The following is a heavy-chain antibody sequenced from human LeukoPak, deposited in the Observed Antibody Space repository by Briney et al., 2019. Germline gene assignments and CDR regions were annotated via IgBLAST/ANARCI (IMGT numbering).Heavy chain of an antibody. CDR3: ASYYTILTGYYDRDGFDI. V-gene: IGHV1-2*02. J-gene: IGHJ3*02. Sequence: ASVKVSCKASGYTFIDYYIHWVRQAPGQGLEWMGWINPSSGGTNYAQHFQGRVTMTRDTSINTAYMELSRLRSDDTALYYCASYYTILTGYYDRDGFDIWGQGTMVTVSS. CDR2: INPSSGGT. D-gene: IGHD3-9*01. CDR1: GYTFIDYY.